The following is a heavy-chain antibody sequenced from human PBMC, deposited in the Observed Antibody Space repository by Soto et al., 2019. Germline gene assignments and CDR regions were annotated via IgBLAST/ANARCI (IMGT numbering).Heavy chain of an antibody. CDR2: FDPEDGET. Sequence: ASVKVSCKVSGYTLTELSMHWVRQAPGKGLEWMGGFDPEDGETIYAQKFQGRVTMTEDTSTDTAYMELSSLRSEDTAVYYCATVLYVGGGSCFSFDYWGQGTLVTVSS. V-gene: IGHV1-24*01. D-gene: IGHD2-15*01. CDR1: GYTLTELS. CDR3: ATVLYVGGGSCFSFDY. J-gene: IGHJ4*02.